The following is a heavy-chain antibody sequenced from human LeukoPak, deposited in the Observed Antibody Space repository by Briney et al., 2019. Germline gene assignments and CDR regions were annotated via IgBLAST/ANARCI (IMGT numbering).Heavy chain of an antibody. CDR2: IKSKTDGGTT. CDR1: GFTFSNAW. V-gene: IGHV3-15*01. CDR3: TTVRGNKVGATGIAY. J-gene: IGHJ4*02. Sequence: PGGSLRLSCTASGFTFSNAWMTWIRQAPGKGLEWVGRIKSKTDGGTTDYAAPVEGRFTISRDDSENTLYLQMNSLKTEDTAIYYCTTVRGNKVGATGIAYWGQGTLVTVSS. D-gene: IGHD1-26*01.